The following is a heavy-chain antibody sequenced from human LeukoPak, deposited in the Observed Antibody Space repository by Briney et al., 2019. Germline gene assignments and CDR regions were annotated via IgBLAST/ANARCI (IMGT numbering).Heavy chain of an antibody. J-gene: IGHJ4*02. CDR2: IYGDGST. D-gene: IGHD6-19*01. CDR1: GFTFSTYA. CDR3: TRAQTGFTSGWNIFGY. V-gene: IGHV3-66*01. Sequence: GGSLRLSCAASGFTFSTYAMHWVRQAPGKGLEWVSVIYGDGSTFYADAAKGRFSISRDDSGNLVYLQMNGLAVADTAVYYCTRAQTGFTSGWNIFGYWGQGALVTVSS.